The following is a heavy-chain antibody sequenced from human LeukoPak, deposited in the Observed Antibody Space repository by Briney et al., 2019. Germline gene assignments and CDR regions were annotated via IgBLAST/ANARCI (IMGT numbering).Heavy chain of an antibody. Sequence: SETLSLTCTVSGVSINTYYWSWIRQPPGKGLEWIGRIYTSGNTKYNPSLKSRVTMSVDTSKNQFSLKLTSVTAADTAVYYCARGRGPDYDYHYTDVWGKGTTVTVSS. CDR3: ARGRGPDYDYHYTDV. J-gene: IGHJ6*03. CDR1: GVSINTYY. CDR2: IYTSGNT. V-gene: IGHV4-4*07.